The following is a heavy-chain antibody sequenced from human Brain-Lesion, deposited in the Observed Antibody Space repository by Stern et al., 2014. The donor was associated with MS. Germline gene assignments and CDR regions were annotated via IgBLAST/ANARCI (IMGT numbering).Heavy chain of an antibody. V-gene: IGHV1-2*02. CDR3: ARDHYLGMDV. Sequence: VQLLESGAEVKKPGASVKVSCKTSGYIFIGYYIHWVRQAPGQGLEWMAWINPNTGGTKYAQKFQGRVTMSRDTSISTAYVELSSLTSDDTAVYYCARDHYLGMDVWGQGTTVTVSS. CDR2: INPNTGGT. J-gene: IGHJ6*02. CDR1: GYIFIGYY. D-gene: IGHD1-26*01.